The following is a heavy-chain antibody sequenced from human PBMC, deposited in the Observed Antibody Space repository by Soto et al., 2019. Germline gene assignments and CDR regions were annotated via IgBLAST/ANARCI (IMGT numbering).Heavy chain of an antibody. Sequence: GGSLRLSCAASGFTFSSYEMNWVRQAPGKGLEWASYISSSGSTIYYADSMKGRFTISRDNAKNSLYLQMNSLRAEDTAVYYCVVLAVLAWGQGTLVTVPS. CDR3: VVLAVLA. CDR2: ISSSGSTI. D-gene: IGHD3-3*01. V-gene: IGHV3-48*03. J-gene: IGHJ5*02. CDR1: GFTFSSYE.